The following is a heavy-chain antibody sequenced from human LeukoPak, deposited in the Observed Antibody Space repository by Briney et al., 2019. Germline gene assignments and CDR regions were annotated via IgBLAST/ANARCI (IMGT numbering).Heavy chain of an antibody. J-gene: IGHJ2*01. D-gene: IGHD3-10*01. V-gene: IGHV3-30*03. CDR1: GFTFSSYG. CDR3: ARGSGSYAPGYFDL. Sequence: GGSLRLSCAASGFTFSSYGMHWVRQAPGKGLEWVAIISYDGSNKYYADSVKGRFTISRDNSKNTLYLQMTSLRTEDTAVYYCARGSGSYAPGYFDLWGRGTLVTVSS. CDR2: ISYDGSNK.